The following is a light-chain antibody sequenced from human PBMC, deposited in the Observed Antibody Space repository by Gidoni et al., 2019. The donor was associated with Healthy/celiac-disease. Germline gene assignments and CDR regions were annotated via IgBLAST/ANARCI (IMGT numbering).Light chain of an antibody. Sequence: EIVLTQSPGTLSLSPGERATLSCRASQSVSSSYLAWYQQTPGPAPRLLIYAASSRATGIPDRFSGSASATDFPLTISRLQPEDSAEYYCQQYGSSPRTFGQGTQVEIK. CDR2: AAS. J-gene: IGKJ1*01. CDR3: QQYGSSPRT. CDR1: QSVSSSY. V-gene: IGKV3-20*01.